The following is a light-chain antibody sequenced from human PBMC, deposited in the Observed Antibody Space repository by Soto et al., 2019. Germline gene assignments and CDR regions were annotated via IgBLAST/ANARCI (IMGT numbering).Light chain of an antibody. J-gene: IGKJ1*01. V-gene: IGKV3-20*01. CDR2: GAS. Sequence: EIVLTQSPGTLSLSPGERATLSCRASQSVSSSYLAWYQQKPGQAPRLLIYGASSRATGIPDRFSGSGSGTDFTLTISRLEPEFFAADSSQHYGSSLREFGQ. CDR3: QHYGSSLRE. CDR1: QSVSSSY.